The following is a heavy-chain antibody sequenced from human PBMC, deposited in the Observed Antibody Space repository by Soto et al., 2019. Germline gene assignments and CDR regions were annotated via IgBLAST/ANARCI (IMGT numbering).Heavy chain of an antibody. Sequence: QLQLQESGSGLVKPSQTLSLTCAVSGGSISSGGYSWSWIRQPPGKGLEWIGYIYHSGSTYYNPSLXXXVXXSVDRSKNQCSLKLSSVTAADTAVYYCARGPPFGYWGQGTLVTVSS. CDR2: IYHSGST. D-gene: IGHD3-10*01. J-gene: IGHJ4*02. CDR3: ARGPPFGY. CDR1: GGSISSGGYS. V-gene: IGHV4-30-2*01.